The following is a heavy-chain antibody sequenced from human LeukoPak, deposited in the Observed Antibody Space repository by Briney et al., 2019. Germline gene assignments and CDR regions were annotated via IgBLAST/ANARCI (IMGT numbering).Heavy chain of an antibody. CDR2: IFYSGST. CDR1: GGSISSSSYY. J-gene: IGHJ5*02. CDR3: ARGVSLNWFDP. Sequence: SETLSLTCPVSGGSISSSSYYWGWIRQPPGKGLEWIGSIFYSGSTFYNPSLKSRVTISVDTSKNQFTLKLRSVTAADTAVYYCARGVSLNWFDPWGQGTLVTVSS. V-gene: IGHV4-39*06. D-gene: IGHD3-16*02.